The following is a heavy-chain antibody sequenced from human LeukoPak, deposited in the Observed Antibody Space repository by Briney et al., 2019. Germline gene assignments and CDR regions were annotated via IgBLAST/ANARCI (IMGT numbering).Heavy chain of an antibody. CDR3: ARRLRTSGTLHHDAYDV. D-gene: IGHD2-2*01. J-gene: IGHJ3*01. Sequence: PSETLSLTCTVSGGSISDYYWGWIRHPPGKGLEWIGHIFGNVSPDYNPSLKSRVTITTDTSKNQFSLQLSSVTAADTAMYFCARRLRTSGTLHHDAYDVWGQGTVVTVSS. CDR1: GGSISDYY. V-gene: IGHV4-4*09. CDR2: IFGNVSP.